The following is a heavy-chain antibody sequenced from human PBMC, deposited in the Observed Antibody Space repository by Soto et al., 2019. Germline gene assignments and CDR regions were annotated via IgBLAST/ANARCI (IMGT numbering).Heavy chain of an antibody. CDR2: ISSSSSYI. J-gene: IGHJ3*02. D-gene: IGHD6-6*01. Sequence: GGSLRLSCAASGFTFSSYSMNWVRQAPGKGLEWVSSISSSSSYIYYADSVKGRFTISRDNAKNSLYLQMNSLRAEDTAVYYCARSMVHGRRIAARPHHDAFDIWGQGTMVTVSS. CDR3: ARSMVHGRRIAARPHHDAFDI. CDR1: GFTFSSYS. V-gene: IGHV3-21*01.